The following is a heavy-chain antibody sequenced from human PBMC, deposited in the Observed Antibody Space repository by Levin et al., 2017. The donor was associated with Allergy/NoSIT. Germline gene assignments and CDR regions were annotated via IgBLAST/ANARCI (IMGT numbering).Heavy chain of an antibody. V-gene: IGHV1-69*04. CDR1: GGTFSSYT. CDR3: ARDGETAMVTPYYYYYGMDV. D-gene: IGHD5-18*01. J-gene: IGHJ6*02. Sequence: SVKVSCKASGGTFSSYTISWVRQAPGQGLEWMGRIIPILGIANYAQKFQGRVTITADKSTSTAYMELSSLRSEDTAVYYCARDGETAMVTPYYYYYGMDVWGQGTTVTVSS. CDR2: IIPILGIA.